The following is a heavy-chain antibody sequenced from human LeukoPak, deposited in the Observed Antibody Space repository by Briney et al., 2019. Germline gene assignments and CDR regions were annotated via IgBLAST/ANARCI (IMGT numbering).Heavy chain of an antibody. J-gene: IGHJ3*02. D-gene: IGHD3-3*01. CDR1: GGSISSGGYY. V-gene: IGHV4-31*03. CDR3: ARVVGVLRFLEWFGDAFDI. Sequence: SETLSLTCTVSGGSISSGGYYWSWIRQHPGKGLECIGYIYYSGSTYYNPSLKSRVTISVDTSKNQFSLKLSSVTAADTAVYYCARVVGVLRFLEWFGDAFDIWGQGTMVTVSS. CDR2: IYYSGST.